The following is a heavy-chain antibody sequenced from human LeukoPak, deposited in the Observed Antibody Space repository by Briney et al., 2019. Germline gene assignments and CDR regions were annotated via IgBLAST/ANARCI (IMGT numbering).Heavy chain of an antibody. J-gene: IGHJ4*02. CDR1: GFTFSHHA. V-gene: IGHV3-23*01. D-gene: IGHD3-10*01. CDR2: ISAGGSDT. CDR3: ARDESGSGSYDQ. Sequence: GGSLRLSCGGSGFTFSHHAMAWVRQASGRGLEWVSVISAGGSDTFYADSVKGRFTISRDNAKNSLYLQMNSLRAEDTAVYYCARDESGSGSYDQWGQGTLVTVSS.